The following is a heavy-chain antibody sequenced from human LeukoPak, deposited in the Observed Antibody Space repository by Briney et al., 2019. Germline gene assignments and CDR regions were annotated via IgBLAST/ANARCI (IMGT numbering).Heavy chain of an antibody. D-gene: IGHD3-3*01. CDR1: GLTFSSNA. Sequence: AWGSLRLSCAASGLTFSSNAMSWGRQAAGKGLDWVSSINGNGRSTYYADSVKGRFTISRDNSKNTLYLQMNSLRAEDTAVYYCAKDATIFGVVIYYYYMDVWGKGTTVTVSS. V-gene: IGHV3-23*01. CDR3: AKDATIFGVVIYYYYMDV. J-gene: IGHJ6*03. CDR2: INGNGRST.